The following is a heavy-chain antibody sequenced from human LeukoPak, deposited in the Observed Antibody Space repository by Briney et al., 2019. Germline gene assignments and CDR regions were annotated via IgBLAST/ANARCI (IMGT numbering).Heavy chain of an antibody. CDR2: IQTDGST. Sequence: GGSLTLSCSASGFTFTNFWMNWVRQTAPKGLMWVSRIQTDGSTRYAESVKGRFTISRDNAKNTVYLQMNTLSAEDTAIYYCARGLHWNDFNWFDSWGQGTLVTVSS. D-gene: IGHD1-1*01. V-gene: IGHV3-74*01. CDR1: GFTFTNFW. J-gene: IGHJ5*01. CDR3: ARGLHWNDFNWFDS.